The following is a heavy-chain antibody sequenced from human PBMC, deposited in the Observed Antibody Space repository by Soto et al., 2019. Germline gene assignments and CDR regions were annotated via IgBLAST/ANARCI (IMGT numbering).Heavy chain of an antibody. CDR1: GGSISSGGYY. V-gene: IGHV4-31*03. CDR2: IYYSGST. CDR3: AREGIAVAGSDY. J-gene: IGHJ4*02. Sequence: PSETLSLTCTVSGGSISSGGYYWSWIRQHPGKGLEWIGYIYYSGSTYYNPSLKSRVTISVDTSKNQFSLKLSSVTAADTAVYYCAREGIAVAGSDYWGQGTLVTVSS. D-gene: IGHD6-19*01.